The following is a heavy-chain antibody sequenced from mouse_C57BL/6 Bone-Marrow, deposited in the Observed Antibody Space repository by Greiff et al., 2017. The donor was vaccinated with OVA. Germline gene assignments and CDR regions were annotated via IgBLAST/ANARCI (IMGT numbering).Heavy chain of an antibody. CDR1: GYSIPSDY. Sequence: VQLQQSGPGLAKPSQTLSLTCSVTGYSIPSDYWNWIRKFPGNKLEYMGYLSNSGSTNYNPSLKSRISITRDTSKNQYYLQLKSVTAEDTATYYCARDGYYGSSDWYFDVWGTGTTVTVSS. CDR3: ARDGYYGSSDWYFDV. CDR2: LSNSGST. V-gene: IGHV3-8*01. J-gene: IGHJ1*03. D-gene: IGHD1-1*01.